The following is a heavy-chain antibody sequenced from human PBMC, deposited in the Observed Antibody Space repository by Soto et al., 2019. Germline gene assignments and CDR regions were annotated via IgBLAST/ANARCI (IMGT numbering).Heavy chain of an antibody. J-gene: IGHJ4*02. CDR1: GGSFIGYY. CDR2: INHSGST. V-gene: IGHV4-34*01. Sequence: SETLSLTCAVYGGSFIGYYCICIRHPPGKGLEWIGEINHSGSTNYNPSLKSRVTISVDTSKNQFSLKLSSVTAADTAVYYCARGNYGSAQGIDYWGQGTLVTVSS. CDR3: ARGNYGSAQGIDY. D-gene: IGHD3-10*01.